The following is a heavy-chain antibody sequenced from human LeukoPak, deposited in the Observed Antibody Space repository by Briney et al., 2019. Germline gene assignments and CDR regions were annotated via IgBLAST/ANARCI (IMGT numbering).Heavy chain of an antibody. V-gene: IGHV1-2*02. CDR1: GYTLTELS. D-gene: IGHD4-23*01. CDR2: INPNSGGT. Sequence: ASVKVSCKVSGYTLTELSMHWVRQASGQGLEWMGWINPNSGGTNYAQKFQGRVTMTRDTSISTAYMELSRLRSDDTAVYYCARQGYSGHSQGAADYWGQGTLVTVSS. J-gene: IGHJ4*02. CDR3: ARQGYSGHSQGAADY.